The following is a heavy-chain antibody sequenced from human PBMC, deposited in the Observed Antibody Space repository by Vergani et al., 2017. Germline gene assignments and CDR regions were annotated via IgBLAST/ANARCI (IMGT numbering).Heavy chain of an antibody. Sequence: QVQLQESAPGLVKPSQTLSLTCTVSGGSISSGDYYWSWLRQPPGKGLEWIGYIYYSGSTYYNPSLKSRVTISVDTSKNQFSLQLSSVTAADTAVYYCARVRRDDSSGYYYYYGMDVWGQGTTVTVSS. J-gene: IGHJ6*02. CDR2: IYYSGST. V-gene: IGHV4-30-4*01. CDR3: ARVRRDDSSGYYYYYGMDV. CDR1: GGSISSGDYY. D-gene: IGHD3-22*01.